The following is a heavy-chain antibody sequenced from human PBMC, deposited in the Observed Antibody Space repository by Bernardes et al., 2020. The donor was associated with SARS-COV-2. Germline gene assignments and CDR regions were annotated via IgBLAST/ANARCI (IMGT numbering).Heavy chain of an antibody. CDR3: TRGLRCGVGRYSAADFGT. D-gene: IGHD3-10*01. CDR1: GFTFSTSW. Sequence: GGSLRLSCAASGFTFSTSWMTWVRQAPGKGLEWVANIKHDGTDKYFVDSVRGRFSISRDNADNSLFLQMNSVRLEDTAVYYCTRGLRCGVGRYSAADFGTWGQGTLVT. J-gene: IGHJ5*02. V-gene: IGHV3-7*02. CDR2: IKHDGTDK.